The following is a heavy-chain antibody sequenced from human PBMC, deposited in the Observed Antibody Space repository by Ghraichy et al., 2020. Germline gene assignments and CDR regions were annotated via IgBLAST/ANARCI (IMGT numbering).Heavy chain of an antibody. CDR2: IRGSSSNT. CDR3: ARGGYSHGWYFAL. Sequence: GGSLRLSCAASGFTFSDYYMTWIRQAPGKGLEWVSDIRGSSSNTNYADSVRGRFTISRDNATNSLYLQMNSLRAEDTAVYYCARGGYSHGWYFALWGRGTLVTVSS. D-gene: IGHD6-13*01. J-gene: IGHJ2*01. V-gene: IGHV3-11*06. CDR1: GFTFSDYY.